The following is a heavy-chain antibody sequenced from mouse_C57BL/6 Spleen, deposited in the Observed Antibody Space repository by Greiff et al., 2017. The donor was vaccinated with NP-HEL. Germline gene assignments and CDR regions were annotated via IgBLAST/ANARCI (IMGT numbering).Heavy chain of an antibody. J-gene: IGHJ4*01. Sequence: EVKLVASGGGLVKPGGSLKLSCAASGFTFSDYGMHWVRQAPEKGLEWVAYISSGSSTIYYADTVKGRFTISRDNAKNTLFLQMTSLRSEDTAMYYCARRRGYYAMDYWGQGTSVTVSS. V-gene: IGHV5-17*01. CDR1: GFTFSDYG. CDR3: ARRRGYYAMDY. CDR2: ISSGSSTI.